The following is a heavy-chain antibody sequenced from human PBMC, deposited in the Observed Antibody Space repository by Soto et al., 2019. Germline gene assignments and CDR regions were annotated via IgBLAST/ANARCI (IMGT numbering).Heavy chain of an antibody. V-gene: IGHV4-31*03. CDR1: GGSISSGGYY. CDR2: IYYSGST. CDR3: ARSGDDIVVVPAAIYFDY. Sequence: PSETLSLTCTVSGGSISSGGYYWSWIRQHPGKGLEWIGYIYYSGSTYYNPSLKSRVTISVDTSKNQFSLKLSSVTAADTAVYYCARSGDDIVVVPAAIYFDYWGQGTLVTVSS. D-gene: IGHD2-2*01. J-gene: IGHJ4*02.